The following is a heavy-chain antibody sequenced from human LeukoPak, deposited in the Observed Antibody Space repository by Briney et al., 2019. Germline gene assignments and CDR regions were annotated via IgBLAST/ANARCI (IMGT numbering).Heavy chain of an antibody. J-gene: IGHJ5*02. CDR3: AGDSEPRLKGYCSSTSCYTGSWFDP. D-gene: IGHD2-2*02. Sequence: PSQTLSLTCTVSGGSISSGSYYWSWIRQPAGKGLEWIGRIYTSGSTNYNPSLKSRVTISVDTSKNQFSLKLSSVTAADTAVYYCAGDSEPRLKGYCSSTSCYTGSWFDPWGQGTLVTVSS. V-gene: IGHV4-61*02. CDR2: IYTSGST. CDR1: GGSISSGSYY.